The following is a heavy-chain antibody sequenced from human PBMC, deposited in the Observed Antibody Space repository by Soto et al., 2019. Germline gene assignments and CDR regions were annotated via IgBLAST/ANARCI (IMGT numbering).Heavy chain of an antibody. Sequence: SVKVSCKASGGTFSSYAISWVLQAPGQGLEWMGGIIPIFGTANYAQKFQGRVTITADESTSTAYMELSSLRSEDTAVYYCAKSPIAAAGKNYFEYWGQGTLVTVSS. J-gene: IGHJ4*02. V-gene: IGHV1-69*13. D-gene: IGHD6-13*01. CDR1: GGTFSSYA. CDR3: AKSPIAAAGKNYFEY. CDR2: IIPIFGTA.